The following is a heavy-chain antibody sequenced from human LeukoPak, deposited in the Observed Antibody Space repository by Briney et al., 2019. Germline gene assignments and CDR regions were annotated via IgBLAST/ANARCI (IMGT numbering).Heavy chain of an antibody. CDR1: GFTFSDHY. V-gene: IGHV3-72*01. CDR2: IRTKTNSYTT. D-gene: IGHD4-17*01. J-gene: IGHJ4*02. CDR3: ARGPYGDFDY. Sequence: GSLRLSCAASGFTFSDHYMDWVRQAPGKGLEWVGRIRTKTNSYTTIYAASVKGRFTISRDDSKNSLYLQMNSLRAEDTAVYYCARGPYGDFDYWGQGALVTVSS.